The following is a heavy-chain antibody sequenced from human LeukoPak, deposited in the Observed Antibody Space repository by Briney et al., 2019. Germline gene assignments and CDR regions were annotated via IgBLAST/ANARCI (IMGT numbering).Heavy chain of an antibody. Sequence: GGSLRLSCAASGFTFSSYWMSWVRQAPGKGLEWVANINQGGSEKYYVGSVKGRFTISRDNAENSLYLQMTSLRAEDTAVYYCARDPMVTDYWGQGTLVTVSS. CDR2: INQGGSEK. V-gene: IGHV3-7*01. D-gene: IGHD4/OR15-4a*01. J-gene: IGHJ4*02. CDR3: ARDPMVTDY. CDR1: GFTFSSYW.